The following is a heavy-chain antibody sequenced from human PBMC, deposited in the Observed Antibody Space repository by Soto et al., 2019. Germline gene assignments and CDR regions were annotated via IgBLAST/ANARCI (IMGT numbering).Heavy chain of an antibody. Sequence: EVQLVESGGGLVQPGGSLRLSCAASGFTFSSYWMSWVRQAPGKGLEWVANIKQDGSEKYYVDSVKGRFTISRDNAKNSLYLQMNSLRAKDTAVYYCARAESYDFWSGYSPFDYWGQGTLVTVSS. CDR2: IKQDGSEK. CDR1: GFTFSSYW. J-gene: IGHJ4*02. V-gene: IGHV3-7*01. D-gene: IGHD3-3*01. CDR3: ARAESYDFWSGYSPFDY.